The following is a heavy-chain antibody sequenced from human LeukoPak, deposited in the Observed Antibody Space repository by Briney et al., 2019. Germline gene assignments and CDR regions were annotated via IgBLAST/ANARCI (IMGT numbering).Heavy chain of an antibody. Sequence: GRSLRLSCAASGFTLDDYAIHWVRPAPGKGMGWVSGISWNSGSIGYADSVKGRFTICRDNAKNSLYLLMNSLRAEDMALYYCASWGYHDAFDIWGQGTMVTVSS. CDR3: ASWGYHDAFDI. J-gene: IGHJ3*02. CDR1: GFTLDDYA. CDR2: ISWNSGSI. D-gene: IGHD3-16*01. V-gene: IGHV3-9*03.